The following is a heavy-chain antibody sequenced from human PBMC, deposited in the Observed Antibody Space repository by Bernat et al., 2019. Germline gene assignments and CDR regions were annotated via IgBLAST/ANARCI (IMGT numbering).Heavy chain of an antibody. CDR1: GFTFSSFW. V-gene: IGHV3-7*03. Sequence: EVQLVESGGGLVQPGGSLTLSCAASGFTFSSFWMSWVRQAPGKGLEWVANIKEDGSGNYYVDSVKGRFTISRDNAKNSLYLQMNSLRAEDTAVYYCARDVYWSGPIDYWGQGTLVTVSS. CDR3: ARDVYWSGPIDY. D-gene: IGHD2-15*01. J-gene: IGHJ4*02. CDR2: IKEDGSGN.